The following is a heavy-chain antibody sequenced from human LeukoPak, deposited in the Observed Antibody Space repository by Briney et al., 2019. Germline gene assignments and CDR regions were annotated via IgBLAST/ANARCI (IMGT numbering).Heavy chain of an antibody. J-gene: IGHJ6*03. CDR1: GFTFSSYA. Sequence: GGSLRLSCAASGFTFSSYAMSWVRQAPKKGLEWVSYISSSGSTIYYADSVKGRFTISRDNAKNSLYLQMNSLRAEDTAVYYCARVPAPYDYYMDVWGKGTTVTVSS. CDR2: ISSSGSTI. V-gene: IGHV3-48*04. D-gene: IGHD1-14*01. CDR3: ARVPAPYDYYMDV.